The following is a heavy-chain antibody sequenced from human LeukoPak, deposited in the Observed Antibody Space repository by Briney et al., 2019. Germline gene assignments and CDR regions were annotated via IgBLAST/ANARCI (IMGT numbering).Heavy chain of an antibody. J-gene: IGHJ4*02. CDR1: GGSFSGYY. CDR2: IYHSGSV. D-gene: IGHD4-17*01. Sequence: SETLSLTCAVYGGSFSGYYWGWIRQPPGKGLEWIGSIYHSGSVYFNPSLKSRVTISVDTSNNQFSLKLSSATAADTAVYYCASTITVTTDYWGQGTLVTVSS. CDR3: ASTITVTTDY. V-gene: IGHV4-38-2*01.